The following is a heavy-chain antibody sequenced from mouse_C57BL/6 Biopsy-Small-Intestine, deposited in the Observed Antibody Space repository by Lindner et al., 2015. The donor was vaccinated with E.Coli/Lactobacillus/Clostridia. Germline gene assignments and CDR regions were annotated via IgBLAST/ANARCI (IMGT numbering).Heavy chain of an antibody. CDR3: ARKREGYYSYYVDY. CDR2: INPGSGDS. Sequence: VQLQESGAEVIRPGTSVKVSCKASGYAFTNYLIEWVKQRPGQGLEWIGVINPGSGDSNYNEEFTDKATLTADRSSSTAYMQLSSLTSEDSAVYFCARKREGYYSYYVDYWGQGTTLTVSS. V-gene: IGHV1-54*01. J-gene: IGHJ2*01. D-gene: IGHD2-12*01. CDR1: GYAFTNYL.